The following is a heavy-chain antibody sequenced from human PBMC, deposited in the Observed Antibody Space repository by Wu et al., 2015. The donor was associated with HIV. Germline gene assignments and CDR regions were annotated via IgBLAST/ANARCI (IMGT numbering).Heavy chain of an antibody. Sequence: QVQLVQSGAEVKKPGASVKVSCKASGYTFTSSDINWVRQATGQGLEWMGWMNPNSGNTGYAQKFQGRVTMTRDTSTATAYMELSSLRSEDTAMYYCARATFGDDAFDIWGQGTMLTVSS. D-gene: IGHD3-10*01. V-gene: IGHV1-8*01. J-gene: IGHJ3*02. CDR1: GYTFTSSD. CDR3: ARATFGDDAFDI. CDR2: MNPNSGNT.